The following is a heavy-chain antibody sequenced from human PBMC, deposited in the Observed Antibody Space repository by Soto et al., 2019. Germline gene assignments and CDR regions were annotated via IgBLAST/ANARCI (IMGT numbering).Heavy chain of an antibody. CDR2: IWYDGSNK. V-gene: IGHV3-33*01. CDR3: AREFESYGSGRGVDP. CDR1: GVTFSSYG. J-gene: IGHJ5*02. Sequence: QVQLVESGGGVVQPGRALRLSCSASGVTFSSYGMHRVRQAPDKGLAWVAVIWYDGSNKYYADSVKGRFTISRDNSKNTLYLQMNSLRAEDTAVYYCAREFESYGSGRGVDPWGQGTLVTVSS. D-gene: IGHD3-10*01.